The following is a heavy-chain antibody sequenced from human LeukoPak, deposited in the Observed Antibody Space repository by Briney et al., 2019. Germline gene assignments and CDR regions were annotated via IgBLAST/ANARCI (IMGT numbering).Heavy chain of an antibody. CDR1: GYALSESS. D-gene: IGHD2/OR15-2a*01. V-gene: IGHV1-24*01. CDR2: FDPEYVET. CDR3: VSDRSDGGYAESNSYPTFDL. Sequence: ASVKVSCKVSGYALSESSIQWVRQTPGEGLEWMGGFDPEYVETTYAQKFRGRVTMTEDTSTDTAYMELINLRSDDTAVYYCVSDRSDGGYAESNSYPTFDLWGRGTLVTVSS. J-gene: IGHJ2*01.